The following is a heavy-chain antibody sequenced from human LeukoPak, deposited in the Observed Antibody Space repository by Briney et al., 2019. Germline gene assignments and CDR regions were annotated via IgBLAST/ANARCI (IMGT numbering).Heavy chain of an antibody. CDR1: GFTFSDYY. Sequence: PGGSLRLSCAASGFTFSDYYMSWIRQAPGKGLEWVSYISSSSSYTNYADSVKGRFTISRDNAKNSLYLQMNSLKTEDTAVYYCTTDNLAGGYWGQGTLVTVSS. CDR2: ISSSSSYT. J-gene: IGHJ4*02. D-gene: IGHD3-10*01. CDR3: TTDNLAGGY. V-gene: IGHV3-11*05.